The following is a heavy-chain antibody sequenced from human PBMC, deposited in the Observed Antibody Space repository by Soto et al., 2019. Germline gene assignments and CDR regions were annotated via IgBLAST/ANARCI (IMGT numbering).Heavy chain of an antibody. V-gene: IGHV3-23*01. CDR2: ISGSGDNT. CDR3: AKENARMGSDY. Sequence: EVQLLQSGGGLVQPGGSLRLSCAASGYTFTNYAMSWVRQAPGKGLEWVSAISGSGDNTYYADSVKGRFTISRDNSKNTLYLQMSSLRADDTAVYYCAKENARMGSDYWGQGTLVTVSS. D-gene: IGHD1-26*01. J-gene: IGHJ4*02. CDR1: GYTFTNYA.